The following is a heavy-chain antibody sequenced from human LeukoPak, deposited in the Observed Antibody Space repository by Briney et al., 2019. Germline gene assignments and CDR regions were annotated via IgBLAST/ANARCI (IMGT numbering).Heavy chain of an antibody. V-gene: IGHV3-23*01. CDR2: TSDRGDYT. Sequence: GGSLRLSRAASGFTFTSYSMSWVRQAPGKGLEWVSGTSDRGDYTYYADSVKGRFTISRDNSKNTLYLQMNSLRAEDTALYFCAKKAQYNGNYPLDYWGQGTLVTVSS. CDR3: AKKAQYNGNYPLDY. J-gene: IGHJ4*02. CDR1: GFTFTSYS. D-gene: IGHD1-26*01.